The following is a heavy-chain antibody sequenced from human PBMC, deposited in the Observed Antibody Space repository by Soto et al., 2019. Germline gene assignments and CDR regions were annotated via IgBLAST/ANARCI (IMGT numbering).Heavy chain of an antibody. CDR2: ISYDGSNK. CDR3: ANGRGITMVRGVL. V-gene: IGHV3-30*18. Sequence: QVQLVESGGGVVQPGRSLRLSCAASGITFSSYGMHWVRQAPGKGLEWVAVISYDGSNKYYADSVKGRFTISRDNSKNTLYLQMNSLRAEDTAVYYCANGRGITMVRGVLWGQGTLVTVSS. CDR1: GITFSSYG. J-gene: IGHJ4*02. D-gene: IGHD3-10*01.